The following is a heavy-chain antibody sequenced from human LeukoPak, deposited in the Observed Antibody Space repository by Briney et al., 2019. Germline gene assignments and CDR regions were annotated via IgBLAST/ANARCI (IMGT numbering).Heavy chain of an antibody. J-gene: IGHJ4*02. CDR2: IKVYGDTT. CDR3: ARESPSTFYFDY. CDR1: GSTFTSFH. D-gene: IGHD1-1*01. Sequence: ASVKVSCKASGSTFTSFHIHWVRQAPGQGLEYMGIIKVYGDTTIYAQRFQGRITMTRDTSTSTVYMELSSLNSEDTAVYYCARESPSTFYFDYWVQGTLVTVSS. V-gene: IGHV1-46*01.